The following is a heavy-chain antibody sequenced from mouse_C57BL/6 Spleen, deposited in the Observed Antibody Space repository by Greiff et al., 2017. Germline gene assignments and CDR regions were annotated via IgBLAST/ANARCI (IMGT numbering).Heavy chain of an antibody. CDR2: IYPGSGST. CDR3: GGTTVAYYFDY. V-gene: IGHV1-55*01. J-gene: IGHJ2*01. CDR1: GYTFTSYW. Sequence: QVQLQQPGAELVKPGASVKMSCKASGYTFTSYWLTWVKQRPGQGLAWIGDIYPGSGSTNYNEKFKSKATLTVDTSSSTAYMQLSILTSEDSAVYYCGGTTVAYYFDYWGQGTTLTVSS. D-gene: IGHD1-1*01.